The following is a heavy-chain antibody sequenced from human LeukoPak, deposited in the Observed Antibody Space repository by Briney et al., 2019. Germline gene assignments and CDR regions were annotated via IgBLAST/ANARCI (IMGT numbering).Heavy chain of an antibody. J-gene: IGHJ4*02. V-gene: IGHV3-23*01. CDR1: GFTFSTSA. CDR2: ISGSGSGGST. Sequence: RGGSLRLSCAASGFTFSTSAMSWVRQAPGKGLEWVSNISGSGSGGSTYYADSVKGRFTISRDNSKNTLYLQMNSLRAEDTAVYYCAKSGYNRFDYWGQGTLVTVSS. D-gene: IGHD5-24*01. CDR3: AKSGYNRFDY.